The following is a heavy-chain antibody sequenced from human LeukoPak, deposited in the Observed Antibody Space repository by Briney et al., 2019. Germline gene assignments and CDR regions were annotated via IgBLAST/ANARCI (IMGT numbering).Heavy chain of an antibody. J-gene: IGHJ4*02. CDR1: GGSISSGGYY. D-gene: IGHD4-17*01. CDR2: VYYSGST. CDR3: ARVSTVTTNYFDY. V-gene: IGHV4-31*03. Sequence: PSQTLSLTCTVSGGSISSGGYYWSWIRQHPGKGLEWIGYVYYSGSTYYNPSLKSRVTTSVDTSKNRFSLKLSSVTAADTAVYYCARVSTVTTNYFDYWGQGTLVTVSP.